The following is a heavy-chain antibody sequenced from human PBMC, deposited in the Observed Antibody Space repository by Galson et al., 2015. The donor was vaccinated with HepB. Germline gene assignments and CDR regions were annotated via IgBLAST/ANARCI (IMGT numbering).Heavy chain of an antibody. D-gene: IGHD5-24*01. CDR3: AKDGDGYSRVPRFDY. CDR2: ISYDGSNK. V-gene: IGHV3-30*18. CDR1: GFTFSSYG. Sequence: SLRLSCAASGFTFSSYGMHWVRQAPGKGLEWVAVISYDGSNKYYADSVKGRFTISRDNSKNTLYLQMNSLRAEDTAVYYCAKDGDGYSRVPRFDYWGQGTLVTVSS. J-gene: IGHJ4*02.